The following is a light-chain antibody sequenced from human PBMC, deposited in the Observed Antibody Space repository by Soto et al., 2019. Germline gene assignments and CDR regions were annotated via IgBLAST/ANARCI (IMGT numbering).Light chain of an antibody. J-gene: IGLJ1*01. V-gene: IGLV2-8*01. CDR2: EVS. Sequence: QSALTQPPSASGAPGQSVTISCTGISSDVGGYNYVSWYQQYPGKAPKLMIYEVSKRPSGVPDRFSGSKSGNTASLTVSGLQAEDEADYYCATWDDSVYVFGTGTKVTVL. CDR1: SSDVGGYNY. CDR3: ATWDDSVYV.